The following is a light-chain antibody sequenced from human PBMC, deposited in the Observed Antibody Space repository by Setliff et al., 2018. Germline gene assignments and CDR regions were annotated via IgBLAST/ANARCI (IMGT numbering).Light chain of an antibody. CDR2: DVT. V-gene: IGLV2-11*01. CDR3: CSYAGSPYV. Sequence: QSALTQPASVSGSLGQSITISCTGTSSDVGGYMYVSWYQQHPGKAPKLMISDVTQRPSGVPDRFSGSKSGNTASLTISGLQAEDEADYYCCSYAGSPYVFGTGTKVTVL. CDR1: SSDVGGYMY. J-gene: IGLJ1*01.